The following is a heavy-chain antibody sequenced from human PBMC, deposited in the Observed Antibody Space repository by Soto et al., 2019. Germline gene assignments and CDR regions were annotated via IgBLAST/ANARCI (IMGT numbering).Heavy chain of an antibody. CDR3: ARDLYPLADYFDY. CDR2: ISGHNGNT. CDR1: GYTFTNHG. J-gene: IGHJ4*02. Sequence: QVQLVQSGAEVKKPGASVKVSCKASGYTFTNHGISWVRQAPGQGLEWLGWISGHNGNTKYAQRLQGRVTMTTDTSAGTAYMALMSIKSDDTAVYYCARDLYPLADYFDYWGQGTLVTVCS. V-gene: IGHV1-18*01.